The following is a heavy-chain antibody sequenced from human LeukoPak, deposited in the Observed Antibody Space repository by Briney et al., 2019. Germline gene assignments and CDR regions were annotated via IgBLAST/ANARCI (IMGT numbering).Heavy chain of an antibody. Sequence: SETLSLTCTVSGGSISSGSYYWSWIRQPAGKGLEWIGRIYTSGSTNYNPSLKNRVTISVDTSKNQFSLKLSSVTAADTAVYYCARDSVVVVAATWRDAFDIWGQGTMVTVSS. CDR2: IYTSGST. D-gene: IGHD2-15*01. V-gene: IGHV4-61*02. J-gene: IGHJ3*02. CDR1: GGSISSGSYY. CDR3: ARDSVVVVAATWRDAFDI.